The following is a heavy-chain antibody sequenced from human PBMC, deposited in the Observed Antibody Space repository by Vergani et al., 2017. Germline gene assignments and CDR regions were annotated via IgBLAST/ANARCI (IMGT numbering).Heavy chain of an antibody. Sequence: EVQLVESGGVVVQPGGSLRLSCAASGFTFSSYAMSWVRQAPGKGLEWVSAISGSDGSTYYADSVKGRFTISRDNSKNTLYLQMNSLRAEDTAVYYCAKDKSWNYIFDYWGQGTLVTVSS. V-gene: IGHV3-23*04. CDR1: GFTFSSYA. D-gene: IGHD1-7*01. CDR3: AKDKSWNYIFDY. CDR2: ISGSDGST. J-gene: IGHJ4*02.